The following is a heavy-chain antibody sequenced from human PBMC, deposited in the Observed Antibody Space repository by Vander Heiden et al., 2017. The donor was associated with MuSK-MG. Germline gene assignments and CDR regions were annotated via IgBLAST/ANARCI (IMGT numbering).Heavy chain of an antibody. CDR2: IYYSGST. CDR1: GGSIRSYY. J-gene: IGHJ5*02. CDR3: ARALGIAAAGTGSISFDP. Sequence: QVQLQESGPGLVKPSETLSLTCTVSGGSIRSYYWSWIRQPPGKGLEWIGYIYYSGSTNYNPSLKSRVTISVDTSKNQFSLKLSSVTAADTAVYYCARALGIAAAGTGSISFDPWGQGTLVTVSS. V-gene: IGHV4-59*01. D-gene: IGHD6-13*01.